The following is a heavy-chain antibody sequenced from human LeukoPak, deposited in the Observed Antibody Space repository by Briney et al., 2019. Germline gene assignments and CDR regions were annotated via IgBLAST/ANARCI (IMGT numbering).Heavy chain of an antibody. CDR1: GLTVSSNY. CDR3: ARGFGPFDY. Sequence: GGSLRLSCAASGLTVSSNYMSWVRQAPGKGLEWVSVIYSGGSTYYADSVRGRFTISRDNSKNTLYLQMNSLKAEDTAVYYCARGFGPFDYWGQGTLVTVSS. J-gene: IGHJ4*02. D-gene: IGHD3-10*01. V-gene: IGHV3-53*01. CDR2: IYSGGST.